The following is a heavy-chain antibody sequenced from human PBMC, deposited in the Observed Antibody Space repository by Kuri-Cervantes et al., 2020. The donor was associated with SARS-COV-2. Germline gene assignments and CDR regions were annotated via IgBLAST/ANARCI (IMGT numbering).Heavy chain of an antibody. V-gene: IGHV4-34*01. Sequence: SETLSLTCAVYGGSFSGYYWSWIRQPPGKGLEWIGEINHSGSTNYNPSLKSRVTISVDTSKNQFSLKLSSVTAADTAAYYCARGRQFWDIVVVAAARWFDPWGQGTLVTVSS. CDR1: GGSFSGYY. J-gene: IGHJ5*02. CDR2: INHSGST. CDR3: ARGRQFWDIVVVAAARWFDP. D-gene: IGHD2-15*01.